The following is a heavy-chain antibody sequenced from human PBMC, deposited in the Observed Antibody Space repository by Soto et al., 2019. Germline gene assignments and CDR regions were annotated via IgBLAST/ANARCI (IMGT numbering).Heavy chain of an antibody. CDR2: MDPNSGNT. CDR1: GYTFTIYD. V-gene: IGHV1-8*01. J-gene: IGHJ5*02. Sequence: QVQLVQSGAEVKKPGASVTASCKASGYTFTIYDVNWVRPATGHGLEWMGWMDPNSGNTGYAQKFQCRINMTRATSVSTAPKELCSLRSDAAAVDYCADAGLGAAWCQWFGPWGQGSKVTVSS. D-gene: IGHD6-13*01. CDR3: ADAGLGAAWCQWFGP.